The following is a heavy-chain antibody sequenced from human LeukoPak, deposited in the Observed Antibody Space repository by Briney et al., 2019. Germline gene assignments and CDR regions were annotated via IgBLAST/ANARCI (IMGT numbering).Heavy chain of an antibody. CDR1: GFTFCSFV. J-gene: IGHJ4*02. CDR2: ISYDESKK. D-gene: IGHD1-26*01. Sequence: GGSLRLSCAASGFTFCSFVMHWVRPAPGEGRGWVGVISYDESKKYYADSVKGRFTISRDNSNNTLYLQMNSLRAGDTDVYFCARGVNSGGYIVGFVDYGGKGNVVTFSS. CDR3: ARGVNSGGYIVGFVDY. V-gene: IGHV3-30-3*01.